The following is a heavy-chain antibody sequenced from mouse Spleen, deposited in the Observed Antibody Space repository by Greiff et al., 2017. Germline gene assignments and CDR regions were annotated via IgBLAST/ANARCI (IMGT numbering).Heavy chain of an antibody. CDR3: ARYDYYGSSLYFDY. J-gene: IGHJ2*01. CDR1: GYTFTSYW. Sequence: QVQLQQSGAELVMPGASVKLSCKASGYTFTSYWMHWVKQRPGQGLEWIGEIDPSDSYTNYNQKFKGKATLTVDKSSSTAYMQLSSLTSEDSAVYYCARYDYYGSSLYFDYWGQGTTLTVSS. D-gene: IGHD1-1*01. CDR2: IDPSDSYT. V-gene: IGHV1-69*01.